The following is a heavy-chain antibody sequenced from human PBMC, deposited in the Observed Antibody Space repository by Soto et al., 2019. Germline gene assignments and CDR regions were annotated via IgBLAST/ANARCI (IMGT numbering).Heavy chain of an antibody. J-gene: IGHJ6*02. V-gene: IGHV4-59*01. CDR3: AKDLIPSLYFSYYGMDV. Sequence: SETLSLTCTVSGGSISSYYWSWIRQPPGKGLEWIGYIYYSGSTNYNPSLKSRVTISVDTSKNQFSLKLSSVTAADTAVYYCAKDLIPSLYFSYYGMDVWGQGTTVTVSS. CDR2: IYYSGST. CDR1: GGSISSYY. D-gene: IGHD3-16*01.